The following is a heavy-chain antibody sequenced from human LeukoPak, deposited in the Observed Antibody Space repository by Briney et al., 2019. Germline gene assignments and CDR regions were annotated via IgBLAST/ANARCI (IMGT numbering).Heavy chain of an antibody. V-gene: IGHV3-21*01. CDR1: GFTFSSYS. Sequence: PGGSLRLSCAASGFTFSSYSMNWVRQAPGKGLEWVSSISSTSSYIYYADSVKGRFTISRDNAKNSLYLQMNSLRAEDTAVYYCARGRSWGSGSYDIGLNWFDPWGQGTLVTVSS. CDR3: ARGRSWGSGSYDIGLNWFDP. CDR2: ISSTSSYI. J-gene: IGHJ5*02. D-gene: IGHD3-10*01.